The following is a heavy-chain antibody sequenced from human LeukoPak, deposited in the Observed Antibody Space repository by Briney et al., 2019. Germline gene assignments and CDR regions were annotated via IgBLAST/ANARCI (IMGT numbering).Heavy chain of an antibody. CDR2: IYPRGST. V-gene: IGHV4-4*09. CDR3: ARFSPRTMGNYLDF. CDR1: GGSIGSHY. J-gene: IGHJ4*02. D-gene: IGHD7-27*01. Sequence: PSETLSLTCTVSGGSIGSHYWSWIRQPPGKGLEWIGYIYPRGSTYYNPSLKSRVILSLDKSANQFSLNLSSVTAADTAVYYCARFSPRTMGNYLDFWGQGTLVTVSS.